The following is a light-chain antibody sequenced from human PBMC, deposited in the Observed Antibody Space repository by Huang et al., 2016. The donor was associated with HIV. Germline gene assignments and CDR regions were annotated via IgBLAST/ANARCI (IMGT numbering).Light chain of an antibody. CDR3: QQYNNWPST. CDR1: QSLSSN. V-gene: IGKV3-15*01. CDR2: GAS. J-gene: IGKJ2*02. Sequence: EIVMTQSPATLSVSPGERATLSCRASQSLSSNLAWYQQKPGQAPRLLIYGASTRATGIPARCSGSGSGTEFTLTISSLQSEDFALYYCQQYNNWPSTFGQGTKLEIK.